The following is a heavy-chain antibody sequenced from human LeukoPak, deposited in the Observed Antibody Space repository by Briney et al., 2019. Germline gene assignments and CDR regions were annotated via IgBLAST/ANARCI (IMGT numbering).Heavy chain of an antibody. J-gene: IGHJ4*02. V-gene: IGHV3-7*01. CDR1: GFTFSTYW. D-gene: IGHD3-10*01. Sequence: PGGSLRLSCTASGFTFSTYWMSWVRQVPGKGLEWVANIKEDGSEIYYVDSVKGRFSISRDNAKTSMYLQMHSVSVADTGLYYCVSDPAGRYPDFSVYWGQATLVLVSS. CDR3: VSDPAGRYPDFSVY. CDR2: IKEDGSEI.